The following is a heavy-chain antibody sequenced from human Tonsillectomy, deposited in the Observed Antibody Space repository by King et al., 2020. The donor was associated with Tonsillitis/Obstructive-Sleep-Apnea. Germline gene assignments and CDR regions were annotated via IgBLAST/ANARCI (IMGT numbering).Heavy chain of an antibody. CDR3: AREADDAFDI. CDR2: IDYSGST. J-gene: IGHJ3*02. CDR1: GGSISSYY. V-gene: IGHV4-59*01. Sequence: VQLQESGPGLVKPSETLSLTCTVSGGSISSYYWSWIRQPPGKGLEWIGYIDYSGSTKYNPSLKSRVIISVDTSKNQFSLNLSSVTAADTAVYYCAREADDAFDIWPQGTMVTVSS.